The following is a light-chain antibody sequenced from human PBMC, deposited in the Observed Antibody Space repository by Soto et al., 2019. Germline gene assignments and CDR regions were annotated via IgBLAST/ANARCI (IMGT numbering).Light chain of an antibody. V-gene: IGLV2-14*01. CDR3: SSYTYSSTFV. CDR1: SSVFGGYNY. CDR2: DDN. Sequence: QSVLTQPASVSGSPGQSISISCAGISSVFGGYNYVSWYQQHPGKVPKLLIYDDNNRPSGVSTRYSGSKSGNTASLTISGLRAEDEADYYCSSYTYSSTFVFGTGPKVTV. J-gene: IGLJ1*01.